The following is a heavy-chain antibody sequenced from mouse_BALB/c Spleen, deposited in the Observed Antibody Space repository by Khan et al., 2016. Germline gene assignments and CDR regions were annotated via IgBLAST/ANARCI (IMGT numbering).Heavy chain of an antibody. D-gene: IGHD1-1*01. J-gene: IGHJ3*01. CDR3: ARHGYFGSSGLPY. Sequence: EVELVESGGGLVQPGGSLNLSCATSGFTFSDSYMYWVRQTPEKRLEWVAYISNGGARTYYPDTVKGRFTISRDTAKNTLYLQMSRLNSEDTAMYYCARHGYFGSSGLPYWGRGTLVTVSA. CDR2: ISNGGART. CDR1: GFTFSDSY. V-gene: IGHV5-12*02.